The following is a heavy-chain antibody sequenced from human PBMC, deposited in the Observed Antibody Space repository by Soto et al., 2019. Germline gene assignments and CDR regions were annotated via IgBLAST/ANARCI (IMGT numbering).Heavy chain of an antibody. CDR3: ARVGSYYYDSSGYLHDY. CDR1: GYTFTSYG. V-gene: IGHV1-18*01. D-gene: IGHD3-22*01. J-gene: IGHJ4*02. CDR2: ISAYNGNT. Sequence: QVQLVQSGAEVKKPGASVTVSCKASGYTFTSYGISWVRQAPGQGLEWMGWISAYNGNTNYAQKLQGRVTMTTDTSMSTAYMELRSLRSDDTAVYYCARVGSYYYDSSGYLHDYWGQGTLVTVSS.